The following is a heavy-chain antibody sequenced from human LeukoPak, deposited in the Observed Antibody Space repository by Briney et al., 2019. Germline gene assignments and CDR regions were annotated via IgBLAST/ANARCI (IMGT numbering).Heavy chain of an antibody. D-gene: IGHD6-19*01. V-gene: IGHV3-7*03. CDR2: IKQDGSDR. CDR3: VRNLAVAGTCFDS. Sequence: GGSLRLSCAASGFTFRNYWMSWVRQAPGTGLEWVANIKQDGSDRNYVASVRGRFTISRDNAESSLYLQMNSLRVEDTAVYYCVRNLAVAGTCFDSWGQGTLVTVSS. J-gene: IGHJ4*02. CDR1: GFTFRNYW.